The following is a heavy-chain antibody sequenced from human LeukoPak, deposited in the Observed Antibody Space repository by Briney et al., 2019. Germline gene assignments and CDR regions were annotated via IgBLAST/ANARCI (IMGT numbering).Heavy chain of an antibody. V-gene: IGHV3-21*01. D-gene: IGHD3-3*01. CDR3: ARDWRRPRAFDI. CDR2: ISSSSSSYI. Sequence: GGSLRLSCAASGFTFSSYSMNWVRQAPGKGLEWVSSISSSSSSYIYYADSVKGRFTISRDNAKNSLYLQMNSLRAEDTAVYYCARDWRRPRAFDIWGQGTMVTVPS. J-gene: IGHJ3*02. CDR1: GFTFSSYS.